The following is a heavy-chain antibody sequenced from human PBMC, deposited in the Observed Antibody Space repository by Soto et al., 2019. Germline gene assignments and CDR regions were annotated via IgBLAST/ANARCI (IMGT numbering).Heavy chain of an antibody. CDR1: GGSFSGYY. Sequence: QVQLQQWGAGLLKPSETLSLTCAVYGGSFSGYYWSWIRQPPGKGLEWFGEINHSGSTNYNPSLRSRVPISVSTSKNQFSLKLSSVTAADWAGYERARGSRVGWFDPWGQGSLFTASP. CDR2: INHSGST. J-gene: IGHJ5*02. D-gene: IGHD2-15*01. CDR3: ARGSRVGWFDP. V-gene: IGHV4-34*01.